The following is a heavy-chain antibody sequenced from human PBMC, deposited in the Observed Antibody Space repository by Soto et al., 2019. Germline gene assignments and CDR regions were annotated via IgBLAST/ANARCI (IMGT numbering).Heavy chain of an antibody. CDR2: INHSGST. CDR3: ARGSDCSGGSCYSDWFDP. Sequence: SETLSLTCAVYVGSFSGYYWSWIRQPPGKGLEWIGEINHSGSTNYNPSLKSRVTISVDTSKNQFSLKLSSVTAADTAVYYCARGSDCSGGSCYSDWFDPWGQGTLVTVSS. J-gene: IGHJ5*02. V-gene: IGHV4-34*01. CDR1: VGSFSGYY. D-gene: IGHD2-15*01.